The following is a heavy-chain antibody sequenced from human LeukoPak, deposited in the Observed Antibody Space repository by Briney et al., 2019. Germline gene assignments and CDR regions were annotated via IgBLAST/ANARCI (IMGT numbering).Heavy chain of an antibody. V-gene: IGHV1-69*04. J-gene: IGHJ6*02. Sequence: GASVKVSCKASGGTFSSYAISWVRQAPGQGLEWMGRIIPILGIAKYAQKFQGRVTITADKSTSTAYMELSSLRSEDTAVYYCASDVGDIVATIQTYGMDVWGQGTTVTVSS. CDR1: GGTFSSYA. D-gene: IGHD5-12*01. CDR3: ASDVGDIVATIQTYGMDV. CDR2: IIPILGIA.